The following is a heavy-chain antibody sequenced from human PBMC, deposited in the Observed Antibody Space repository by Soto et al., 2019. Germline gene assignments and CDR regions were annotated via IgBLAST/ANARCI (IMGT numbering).Heavy chain of an antibody. Sequence: SSVKVSCKASGGTFISYAISWVRQAPGQGLQWMGGIIPIFGTANYAQKFQGRVTITADESTSTAYMELSSLRSEDTAVYYCARDTAIVVVPAAMRNWFDPWGQGTLVSVSS. CDR1: GGTFISYA. J-gene: IGHJ5*02. CDR3: ARDTAIVVVPAAMRNWFDP. V-gene: IGHV1-69*13. CDR2: IIPIFGTA. D-gene: IGHD2-2*01.